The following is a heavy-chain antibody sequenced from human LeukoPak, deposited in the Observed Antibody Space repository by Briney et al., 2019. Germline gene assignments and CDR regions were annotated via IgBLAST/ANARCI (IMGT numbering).Heavy chain of an antibody. Sequence: PGGSLRLSCAASGFTFSSYGMHWVRQAPGKGLEWEAIISYDGSNKYYADSVKGRFTISRDNSKNMLYLQMNSLRAEDTAVYYCAKDMYYYDSSGYFDYWGQGTLVTVSS. V-gene: IGHV3-30*18. CDR2: ISYDGSNK. CDR3: AKDMYYYDSSGYFDY. CDR1: GFTFSSYG. D-gene: IGHD3-22*01. J-gene: IGHJ4*02.